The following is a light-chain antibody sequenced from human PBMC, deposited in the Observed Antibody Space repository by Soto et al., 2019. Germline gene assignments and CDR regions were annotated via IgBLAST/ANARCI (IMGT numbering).Light chain of an antibody. CDR2: AAS. CDR3: QQYDAFSRT. CDR1: QSISSW. V-gene: IGKV1-5*01. Sequence: DIQMTQSPSTLSASVGDRVTITCRASQSISSWLAWYQQTPGKAPKRLIYAASSLQSGVPSRFSGSGSGTEFTLTISSLQPEDFATYYCQQYDAFSRTFGQGTKVDIK. J-gene: IGKJ1*01.